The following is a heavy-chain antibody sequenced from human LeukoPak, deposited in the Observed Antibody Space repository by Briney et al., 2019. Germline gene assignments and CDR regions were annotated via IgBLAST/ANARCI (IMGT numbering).Heavy chain of an antibody. CDR1: GFTFSSYG. CDR3: AKDTVYYDILTGYYLDY. Sequence: GGSLRPSCAASGFTFSSYGMHWVRQAPGKGLEWVAVISYDGSNKYYADSVKGRFTISRDNSKNTLYLQMNSLRAEDTAVYYCAKDTVYYDILTGYYLDYWGQGTLVTVSS. V-gene: IGHV3-30*18. D-gene: IGHD3-9*01. J-gene: IGHJ4*02. CDR2: ISYDGSNK.